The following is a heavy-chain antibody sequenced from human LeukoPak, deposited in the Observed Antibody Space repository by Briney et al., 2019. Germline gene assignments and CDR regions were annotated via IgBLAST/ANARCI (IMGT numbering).Heavy chain of an antibody. CDR2: ISGSGGST. D-gene: IGHD2-21*02. CDR1: GFTFSSYA. V-gene: IGHV3-23*01. Sequence: PGGSLRLSCAASGFTFSSYAMSWVRQAPGKGLEWVSAISGSGGSTYYADSVKGRFTISRDNSKNTLYLQMNSLRAEDTAVHYCAKWVLNPGVVVTASDAFDIWGQGTMVTVSS. J-gene: IGHJ3*02. CDR3: AKWVLNPGVVVTASDAFDI.